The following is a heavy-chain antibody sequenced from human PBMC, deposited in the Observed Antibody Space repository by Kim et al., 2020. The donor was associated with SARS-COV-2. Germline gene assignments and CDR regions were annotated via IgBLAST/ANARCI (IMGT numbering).Heavy chain of an antibody. J-gene: IGHJ6*02. CDR1: GYTFTSYA. CDR3: AREGGYYDILTGYYPYYYYGMDV. V-gene: IGHV7-4-1*02. CDR2: INTNTGNP. Sequence: ASVKVSCKASGYTFTSYAMNWVRQAPGQGLEWMGWINTNTGNPTYAQGFTGRFVFSLDTSVSTAYLQISSLKAEDTAVYYCAREGGYYDILTGYYPYYYYGMDVWGQGTTVTVSS. D-gene: IGHD3-9*01.